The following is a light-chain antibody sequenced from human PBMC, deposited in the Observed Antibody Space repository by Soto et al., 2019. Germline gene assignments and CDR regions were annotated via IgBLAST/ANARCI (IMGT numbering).Light chain of an antibody. CDR2: EVR. CDR1: NTDVGGYNY. J-gene: IGLJ1*01. Sequence: QSALTQPASVSGSPGQSITVSCTGTNTDVGGYNYVSWYQHRPGKAPRLMIYEVRNRLSGVSNRFSGSKSGNTASLTISRVEAGDEADYYCQVWDSSSDHPGVFGTGTKLTVL. V-gene: IGLV2-14*01. CDR3: QVWDSSSDHPGV.